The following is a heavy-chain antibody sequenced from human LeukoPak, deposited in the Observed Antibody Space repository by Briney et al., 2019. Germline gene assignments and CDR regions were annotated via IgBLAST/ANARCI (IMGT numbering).Heavy chain of an antibody. J-gene: IGHJ4*02. Sequence: PSETLSLTCTVSGGSISSGGYYWSWIRQHPGKGLEWIGYIYYSGSTYYNPSLKSRVTISVDTSTNQFSLKLSSVTAADTAVYYCARHGDSSSWYGFDYWGQGTLVTVSS. CDR1: GGSISSGGYY. CDR2: IYYSGST. D-gene: IGHD6-13*01. V-gene: IGHV4-39*01. CDR3: ARHGDSSSWYGFDY.